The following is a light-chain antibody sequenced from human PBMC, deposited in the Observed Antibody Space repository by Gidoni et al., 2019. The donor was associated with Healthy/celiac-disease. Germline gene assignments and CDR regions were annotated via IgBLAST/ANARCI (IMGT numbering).Light chain of an antibody. J-gene: IGKJ4*01. CDR3: QQYDNLPLT. CDR2: DAS. Sequence: DIQMTQSPSSLSASVGDRVTITCQASQDISNYLYWYQQKPGKAPKLLIYDASNLETGVPSRFSGSGSETDFTFTISSLQPEDIATYYCQQYDNLPLTFGGGTKVEIK. V-gene: IGKV1-33*01. CDR1: QDISNY.